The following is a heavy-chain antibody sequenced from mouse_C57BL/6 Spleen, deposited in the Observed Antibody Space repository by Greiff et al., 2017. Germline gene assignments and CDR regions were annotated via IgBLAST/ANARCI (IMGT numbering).Heavy chain of an antibody. CDR3: ARSRYYYYGSSDYFDY. D-gene: IGHD1-1*01. J-gene: IGHJ2*01. Sequence: EVKVQQSGPELVKPGASVKIPCKASGYTFTDYYIDWVKQSHGKSLEWIGDINPNNGGTHYKQKFKGKATLTVDKSSSTAYMELRSLTSEDTAVYYCARSRYYYYGSSDYFDYWGQGTTLTVSS. CDR2: INPNNGGT. V-gene: IGHV1-18*01. CDR1: GYTFTDYY.